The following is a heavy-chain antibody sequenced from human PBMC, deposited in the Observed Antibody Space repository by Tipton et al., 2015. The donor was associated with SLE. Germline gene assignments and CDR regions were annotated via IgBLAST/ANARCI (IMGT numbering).Heavy chain of an antibody. J-gene: IGHJ4*02. D-gene: IGHD3-10*01. Sequence: LSLTCTVSGGSISGYYWGWIRQPPGKGLEWIGYIYDSGSTSYKPSLKTRVTISVDTSKNQFSLKLSSVTAADTALYFCARRARDGWFFDSWGQGLLVTVSS. V-gene: IGHV4-59*01. CDR3: ARRARDGWFFDS. CDR1: GGSISGYY. CDR2: IYDSGST.